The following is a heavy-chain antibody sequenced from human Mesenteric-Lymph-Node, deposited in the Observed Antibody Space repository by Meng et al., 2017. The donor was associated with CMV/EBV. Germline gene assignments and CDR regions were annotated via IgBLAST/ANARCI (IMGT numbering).Heavy chain of an antibody. Sequence: QLELRDSGPRRVKPTEALPLKCTVSGGSISSSWHYWGWIRQPPGKGLEWIGSIFYSGSAHYNPALESRVTISIDKSKNEFFLNLGSVTAADTAMYFCARDTLTYSYGPGWIDPWGQGTLVTVSS. J-gene: IGHJ5*02. CDR1: GGSISSSWHY. V-gene: IGHV4-39*02. CDR2: IFYSGSA. D-gene: IGHD3-10*01. CDR3: ARDTLTYSYGPGWIDP.